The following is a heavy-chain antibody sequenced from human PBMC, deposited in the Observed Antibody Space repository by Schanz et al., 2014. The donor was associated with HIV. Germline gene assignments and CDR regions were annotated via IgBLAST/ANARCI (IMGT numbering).Heavy chain of an antibody. V-gene: IGHV1-2*02. J-gene: IGHJ5*02. Sequence: QVQLVQSGAEVTEPGASVKVSCEASGYTFSDYDINWVRQAPGQGLEWMGWINPNSGDTDYAQKFQGRVTMTRDTSISTAYMELSRLRSDDTAVYYCARARAKIEGRPVGNWFDPWGQGTLVTVSS. CDR3: ARARAKIEGRPVGNWFDP. D-gene: IGHD6-6*01. CDR1: GYTFSDYD. CDR2: INPNSGDT.